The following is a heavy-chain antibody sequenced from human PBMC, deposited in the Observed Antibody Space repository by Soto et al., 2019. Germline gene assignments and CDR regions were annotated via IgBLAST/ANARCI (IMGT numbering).Heavy chain of an antibody. CDR3: ARPGFGMDV. J-gene: IGHJ6*02. Sequence: QLQLQESGPGLVKPSETLSLACTVSGGSISSSSTYWVWIRQPPGKGLEWIGSISYIGSTYYNPSLESRVTISVDTSKNQFSLKLSSVTPADTAVYYCARPGFGMDVWGQGTTVTVSS. V-gene: IGHV4-39*01. CDR2: ISYIGST. CDR1: GGSISSSSTY.